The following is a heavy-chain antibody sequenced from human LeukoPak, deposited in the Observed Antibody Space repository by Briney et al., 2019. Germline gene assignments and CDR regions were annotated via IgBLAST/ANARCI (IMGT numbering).Heavy chain of an antibody. J-gene: IGHJ4*02. CDR3: ARGLTTVVTPVIDY. CDR2: ISYDGSNK. CDR1: GFNFSNYA. Sequence: GGSLRLSCAASGFNFSNYALHWVRQAPGKGLEWVAVISYDGSNKYYADSVKGRFTISRDNSKNTLYLQMNSLRAVDTAVYYCARGLTTVVTPVIDYWGQGTLVTVSS. V-gene: IGHV3-30-3*01. D-gene: IGHD4-23*01.